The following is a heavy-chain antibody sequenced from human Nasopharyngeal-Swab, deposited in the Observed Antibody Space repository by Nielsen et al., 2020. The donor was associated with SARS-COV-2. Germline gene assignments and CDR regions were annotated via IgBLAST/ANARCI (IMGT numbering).Heavy chain of an antibody. D-gene: IGHD6-19*01. V-gene: IGHV4-39*07. CDR3: ARGSDPSSGWYYYYYYMDV. CDR2: IYYSGST. J-gene: IGHJ6*03. CDR1: GGSISNSF. Sequence: SETLSLTCTVSGGSISNSFWSWIRQPPGKGLEWIGSIYYSGSTYYNPSLKSRVTISVDTSKNQFSLKLSSVTAADTAVYYCARGSDPSSGWYYYYYYMDVWGKGTTVTVSS.